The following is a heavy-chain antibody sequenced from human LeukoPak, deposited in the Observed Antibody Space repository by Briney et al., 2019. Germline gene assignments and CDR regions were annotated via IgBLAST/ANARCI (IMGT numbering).Heavy chain of an antibody. Sequence: ASVKVSCKASGYTFTSYDINWVRQATGQGLEWMGWMNPNSGNTGYAQKFQGRVTMTRNTSMSTAYMELSSLRSEDTAVYYCARFPPGYSSSWYYYYYYGMDVWGQGTTVTVSS. CDR3: ARFPPGYSSSWYYYYYYGMDV. CDR2: MNPNSGNT. J-gene: IGHJ6*02. CDR1: GYTFTSYD. V-gene: IGHV1-8*01. D-gene: IGHD6-13*01.